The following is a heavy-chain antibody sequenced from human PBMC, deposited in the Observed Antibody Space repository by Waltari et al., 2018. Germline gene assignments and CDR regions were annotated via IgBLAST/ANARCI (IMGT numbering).Heavy chain of an antibody. J-gene: IGHJ6*03. CDR2: IYYSGST. Sequence: QLQLQESGPGLVKPSETLSLTCTVSGGSISSSSYYWGWIRQPPGKGLEWIGSIYYSGSTYYNPSLKSRVTISVDTSKNQFSLKLSSVTAADTAVYYCARLGEGPPGVYYYYYYMDVWGKGTTVTVSS. CDR3: ARLGEGPPGVYYYYYYMDV. CDR1: GGSISSSSYY. V-gene: IGHV4-39*01. D-gene: IGHD3-10*01.